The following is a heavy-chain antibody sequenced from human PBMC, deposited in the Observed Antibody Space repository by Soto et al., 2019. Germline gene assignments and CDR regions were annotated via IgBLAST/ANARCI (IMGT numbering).Heavy chain of an antibody. CDR1: GFTFTSSA. V-gene: IGHV1-58*01. CDR2: IVVGSGNT. Sequence: SVKVSCKASGFTFTSSAVQWVRQARGQRLEWIGWIVVGSGNTNYAQKFQERVTITRDMSTSTAYMELSSLRSEDTAVYYCARVQSSDYDRAFDSWGQGTLVTVSS. D-gene: IGHD3-9*01. CDR3: ARVQSSDYDRAFDS. J-gene: IGHJ4*02.